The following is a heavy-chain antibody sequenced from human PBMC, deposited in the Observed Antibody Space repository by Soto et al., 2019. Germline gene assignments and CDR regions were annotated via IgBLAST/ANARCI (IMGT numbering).Heavy chain of an antibody. D-gene: IGHD4-17*01. J-gene: IGHJ6*02. CDR1: GFTFSSYA. Sequence: GGSLRLSCAASGFTFSSYAMSWVRQAPGKGLEWVSAISGSGGSTYYADSVKGRFTISRDNSKNTLYLQMNSLRAEDTAVYYCAKVPTPTTVTTLGGMDVWGQGTTVTVSS. CDR2: ISGSGGST. CDR3: AKVPTPTTVTTLGGMDV. V-gene: IGHV3-23*01.